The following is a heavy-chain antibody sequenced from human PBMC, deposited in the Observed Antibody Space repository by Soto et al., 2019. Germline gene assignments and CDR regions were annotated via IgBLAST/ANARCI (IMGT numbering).Heavy chain of an antibody. Sequence: RQSSGQKREWMGWINAGNGNTKYSQKFQGRVTITRNTSASTAYMELSSLRSEDTAVYYCAGDHRDLHSFPTRRSSDL. D-gene: IGHD1-1*01. V-gene: IGHV1-3*01. J-gene: IGHJ2*01. CDR2: INAGNGNT. CDR3: AGDHRDLHSFPTRRSSDL.